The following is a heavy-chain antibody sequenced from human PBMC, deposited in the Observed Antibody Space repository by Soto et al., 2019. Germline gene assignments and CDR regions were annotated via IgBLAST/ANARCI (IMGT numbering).Heavy chain of an antibody. D-gene: IGHD2-21*01. J-gene: IGHJ5*02. CDR1: GFPFNTYA. V-gene: IGHV3-23*01. Sequence: GGSLRLSCEASGFPFNTYAMAWFRQVPGMGLEWVSTTSIGGNTDLAESVRGRFTVSRDNSKNTLYLQMTNLRVEDAAIYFCARDLRSGLIVTPKSGFASPGQGTWVIVSS. CDR2: TSIGGNT. CDR3: ARDLRSGLIVTPKSGFAS.